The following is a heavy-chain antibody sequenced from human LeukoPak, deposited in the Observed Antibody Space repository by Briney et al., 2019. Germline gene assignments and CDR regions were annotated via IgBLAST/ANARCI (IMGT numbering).Heavy chain of an antibody. D-gene: IGHD3-3*01. Sequence: GASVKVSCKASGYTFTGYYMHWVRQAPGQGLEWMGRINPNSGGTNYAQKFQGRVTMTRDTSISTAYMELSRLRSDDTAVYYCRRARRGVGGAARAACCFDPGGQEPWSPSPQ. J-gene: IGHJ5*02. CDR2: INPNSGGT. V-gene: IGHV1-2*06. CDR3: RRARRGVGGAARAACCFDP. CDR1: GYTFTGYY.